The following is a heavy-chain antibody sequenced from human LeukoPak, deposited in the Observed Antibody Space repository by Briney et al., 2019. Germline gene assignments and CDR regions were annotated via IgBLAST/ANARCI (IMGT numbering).Heavy chain of an antibody. CDR1: GYTFTGYY. D-gene: IGHD6-13*01. CDR2: INPNSGGT. CDR3: ARENIAAADSGIYYYYMDV. J-gene: IGHJ6*03. Sequence: ASVTVSCKASGYTFTGYYMHWVRQAPGQGLEWMGWINPNSGGTNYAQKFQGRVTMTRDMSISTAYMELSRLRSDDTAVYYCARENIAAADSGIYYYYMDVWGKGTTVTVSS. V-gene: IGHV1-2*02.